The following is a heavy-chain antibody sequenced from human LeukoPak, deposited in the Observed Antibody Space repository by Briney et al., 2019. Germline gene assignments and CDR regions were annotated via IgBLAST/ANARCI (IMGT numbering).Heavy chain of an antibody. Sequence: GASVKVSCKASGYSFTTYAMNWVRQAPGQGLEWMGWINTNTGNPTYAQGFTGRFVFSLDTSVSTAYLQISSLKAEDTAVYYCARELLITRTRFDPWGQGTLVTVSS. J-gene: IGHJ5*02. V-gene: IGHV7-4-1*02. CDR1: GYSFTTYA. CDR3: ARELLITRTRFDP. D-gene: IGHD3-22*01. CDR2: INTNTGNP.